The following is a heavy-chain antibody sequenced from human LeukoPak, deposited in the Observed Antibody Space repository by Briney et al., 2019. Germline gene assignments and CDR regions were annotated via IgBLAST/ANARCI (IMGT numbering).Heavy chain of an antibody. D-gene: IGHD2-21*02. V-gene: IGHV3-74*01. J-gene: IGHJ4*02. CDR3: ARLPPYCSVDCYRFDS. CDR2: IDSDGSGT. Sequence: GGSLRLSCAASGFTFSNYWMHWVRQAPGKGLLWVSRIDSDGSGTSYADSVKGRFTISRDNAKNTLSLQMNSLRAEDTAVYYCARLPPYCSVDCYRFDSWGQGILVTVSS. CDR1: GFTFSNYW.